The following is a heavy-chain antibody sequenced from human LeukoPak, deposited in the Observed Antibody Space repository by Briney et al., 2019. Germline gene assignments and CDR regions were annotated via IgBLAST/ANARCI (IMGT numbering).Heavy chain of an antibody. CDR3: ARQSDDYGDYELDY. CDR2: ISAYNGNT. V-gene: IGHV1-18*01. Sequence: ASVKVSCKASGYTFTSYGISWVRQAPGQGLEWMGWISAYNGNTNYAQKLQGRVTMTTDTSTSTAYMELRSLRSDDTAVYYCARQSDDYGDYELDYWGQGTLVTVSS. J-gene: IGHJ4*02. CDR1: GYTFTSYG. D-gene: IGHD4-17*01.